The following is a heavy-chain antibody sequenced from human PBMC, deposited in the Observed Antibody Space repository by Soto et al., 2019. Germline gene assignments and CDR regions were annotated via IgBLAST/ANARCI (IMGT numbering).Heavy chain of an antibody. V-gene: IGHV4-31*03. CDR2: IYYSGST. Sequence: KTSETLSLTCTVSGGSISSGGYYWSWIRQHPGKGPEWIGYIYYSGSTYYNPSLKSRVTISVDTSKNQFSLKLSSVTAADTAVYYCARCPEDYGDYSYYFDYWGQGTLVTVSS. J-gene: IGHJ4*02. CDR3: ARCPEDYGDYSYYFDY. CDR1: GGSISSGGYY. D-gene: IGHD4-17*01.